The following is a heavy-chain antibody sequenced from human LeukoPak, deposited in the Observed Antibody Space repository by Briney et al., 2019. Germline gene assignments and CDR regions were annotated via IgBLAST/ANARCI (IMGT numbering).Heavy chain of an antibody. J-gene: IGHJ3*02. CDR3: ASPYVWGSYFEGSAAFDI. D-gene: IGHD3-16*01. CDR1: GGSFSGYY. CDR2: INHSGST. V-gene: IGHV4-34*01. Sequence: SETLSLTCAVYGGSFSGYYWSWIRQPPGKGLEWIGEINHSGSTNYNPSLKSRVTISVDTSKNQFSLKLSSVTAADTAVYYCASPYVWGSYFEGSAAFDIWGQGTMVTVSS.